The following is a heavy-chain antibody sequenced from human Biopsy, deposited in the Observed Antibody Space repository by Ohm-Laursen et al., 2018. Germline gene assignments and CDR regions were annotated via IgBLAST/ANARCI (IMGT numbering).Heavy chain of an antibody. V-gene: IGHV3-11*01. CDR1: GFTFSDHS. CDR2: ISSTSKTI. Sequence: SLRLSCAASGFTFSDHSLSWIRQAPGKGLEWIADISSTSKTISYADSVKGRFTISRDNARESIYLQMSTLRAEDTAVYYCARVKLWDPYCYFDHWGRGTLVTVSS. CDR3: ARVKLWDPYCYFDH. D-gene: IGHD3-16*01. J-gene: IGHJ2*01.